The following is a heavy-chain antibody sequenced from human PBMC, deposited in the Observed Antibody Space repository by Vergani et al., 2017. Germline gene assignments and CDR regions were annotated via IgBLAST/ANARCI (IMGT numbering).Heavy chain of an antibody. Sequence: EVQLVESGGGLVKLGGSLRLSCAASGFTFSIYSMNWVRQAPGKGLEWVSSISSSRSYIYYADSVKGRFTISRDNAKNSLYLQMNSLRAEDTAVYYCARDWDSYDGDYWGQGTLVTVSS. CDR2: ISSSRSYI. CDR1: GFTFSIYS. D-gene: IGHD5-18*01. V-gene: IGHV3-21*01. J-gene: IGHJ4*02. CDR3: ARDWDSYDGDY.